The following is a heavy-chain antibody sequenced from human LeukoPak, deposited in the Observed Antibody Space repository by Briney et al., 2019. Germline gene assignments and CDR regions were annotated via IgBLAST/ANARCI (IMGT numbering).Heavy chain of an antibody. CDR3: ASGFSYGKVDY. J-gene: IGHJ4*02. V-gene: IGHV3-66*01. CDR2: IYSGGRI. D-gene: IGHD5-18*01. CDR1: GFTVSSNY. Sequence: GGSLRLSCAASGFTVSSNYMSWVRQAPGKGLEWVSLIYSGGRIFYADSVKGRFIISTDNSKNTLYPQMNSLRAEDTAVYYCASGFSYGKVDYWGQGTLVTVSS.